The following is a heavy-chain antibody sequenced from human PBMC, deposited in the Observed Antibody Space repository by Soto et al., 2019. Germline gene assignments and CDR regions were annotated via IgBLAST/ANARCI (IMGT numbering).Heavy chain of an antibody. J-gene: IGHJ4*02. CDR1: GFTFSSYA. CDR2: ISGSGYTT. CDR3: TTVGSSSWYDY. V-gene: IGHV3-23*01. D-gene: IGHD6-13*01. Sequence: GGSLRLSCAASGFTFSSYAMSWVRQAPGKGLEWVSAISGSGYTTYYAAPVKGRFTISRDDSKNTLYLQMNSLKTEDTAVYYCTTVGSSSWYDYWGQGTLVTVSS.